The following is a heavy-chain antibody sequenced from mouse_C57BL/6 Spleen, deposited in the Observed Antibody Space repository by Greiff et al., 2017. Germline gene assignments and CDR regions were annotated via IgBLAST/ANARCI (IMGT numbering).Heavy chain of an antibody. CDR3: ARETAQATLASYFDY. CDR1: GYTFTSYG. CDR2: IYPRSGNT. J-gene: IGHJ2*01. V-gene: IGHV1-81*01. D-gene: IGHD3-2*02. Sequence: QVHVKQSGAELARPGASVKLSCKASGYTFTSYGISWVKQRTGQGLEWIGEIYPRSGNTYYNEKFKGKATLTADKSSSTAYMELRSLTSEDSAVYFCARETAQATLASYFDYWGQGTTLTVSS.